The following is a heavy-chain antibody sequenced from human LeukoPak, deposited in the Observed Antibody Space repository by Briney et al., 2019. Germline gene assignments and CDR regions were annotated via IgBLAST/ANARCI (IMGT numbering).Heavy chain of an antibody. CDR1: GYTFTSYG. Sequence: ASVKVSCKASGYTFTSYGISWVRQAPGQGLEWMGWISAYNGNTNYAQKLQGRVTMTTDTSTSTAYMELRSLRSDDTAVYYCARASVSLYYYYGMDVWAKGPRSPSP. CDR2: ISAYNGNT. J-gene: IGHJ6*02. V-gene: IGHV1-18*01. CDR3: ARASVSLYYYYGMDV. D-gene: IGHD1-14*01.